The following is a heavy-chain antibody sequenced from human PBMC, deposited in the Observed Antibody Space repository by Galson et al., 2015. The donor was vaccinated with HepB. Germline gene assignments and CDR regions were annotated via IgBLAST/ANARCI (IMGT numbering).Heavy chain of an antibody. J-gene: IGHJ4*02. CDR2: INAGNGNT. Sequence: SVKVSCKASGYTFTSYAMHWVRQAPGQRLEWMGWINAGNGNTKYSQKFQGRVTITRDTSASTAYMELSSLRSEDTAVYYCARESPYGDYVDYWGQGTLVTVSS. CDR1: GYTFTSYA. CDR3: ARESPYGDYVDY. V-gene: IGHV1-3*01. D-gene: IGHD4-17*01.